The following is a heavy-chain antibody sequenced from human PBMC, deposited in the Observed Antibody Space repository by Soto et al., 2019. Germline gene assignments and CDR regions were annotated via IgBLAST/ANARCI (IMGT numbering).Heavy chain of an antibody. CDR3: ARDDYDYVWGSYRPDAFDI. V-gene: IGHV3-21*01. Sequence: EVQLVESGGGLVKPGGSLRLSCAASGFTFSSYSMNWVRQAPGKGLEWVSSISSSSSYIYYADSVKGRFTISRDNAKNSLYLQMYSLRAEDTAVYYCARDDYDYVWGSYRPDAFDIWGQGTMVTVSS. D-gene: IGHD3-16*02. J-gene: IGHJ3*02. CDR1: GFTFSSYS. CDR2: ISSSSSYI.